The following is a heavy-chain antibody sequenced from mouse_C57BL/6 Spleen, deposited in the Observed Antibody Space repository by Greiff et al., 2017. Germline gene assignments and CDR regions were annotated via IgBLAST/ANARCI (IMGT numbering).Heavy chain of an antibody. J-gene: IGHJ4*01. CDR3: ARPAQATYYAMDY. V-gene: IGHV1-69*01. CDR1: GYAFSSSW. D-gene: IGHD3-2*02. Sequence: QVQLQQSGPELVKPGASVKISCKASGYAFSSSWMNWVKQRPGQGLEWIGEIDPSDSYTNYNQKFKGKSTLTVDKSSSTAYMQLSSLTSEDSAVYYCARPAQATYYAMDYWGQGTSVTVAS. CDR2: IDPSDSYT.